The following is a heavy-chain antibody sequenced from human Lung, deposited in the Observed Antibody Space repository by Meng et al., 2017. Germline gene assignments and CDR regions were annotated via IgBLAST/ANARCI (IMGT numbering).Heavy chain of an antibody. D-gene: IGHD3-22*01. J-gene: IGHJ4*02. CDR3: ARRVHDGSGHHYFDY. V-gene: IGHV4-39*01. CDR2: IGYSGTI. Sequence: QLQLQESGPGLVKPLETLSLTCTVPGGSTTSTSYYWDWIRQSPAKGLEWIGTIGYSGTIVYNPSLSSRVTMTLDTSKNQFSLKLSSVTAPDTAVYYCARRVHDGSGHHYFDYWGQGTLVTVSS. CDR1: GGSTTSTSYY.